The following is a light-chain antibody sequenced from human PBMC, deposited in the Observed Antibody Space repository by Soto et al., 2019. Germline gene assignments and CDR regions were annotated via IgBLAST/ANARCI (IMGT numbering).Light chain of an antibody. Sequence: EIVLTQSPGTLSLSPGERATLSCRASQSVISNYLAWYQQKPGQAPRLLIYGASSRANGIPDRFSGSGSGTDFTLTISRLEPEDFAVYYCQQYGSSSQFTFGQGTKLEIK. CDR1: QSVISNY. V-gene: IGKV3-20*01. J-gene: IGKJ2*01. CDR2: GAS. CDR3: QQYGSSSQFT.